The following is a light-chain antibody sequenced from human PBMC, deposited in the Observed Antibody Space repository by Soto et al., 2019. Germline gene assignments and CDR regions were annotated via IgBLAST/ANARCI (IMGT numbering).Light chain of an antibody. CDR2: GAS. J-gene: IGKJ2*01. CDR3: QQYGSSYT. Sequence: EIVLTQSPGTLSLSPGERATLSCRASQSVSSSYLAWYQQKPGQAPRLLIYGASRRATGIPDRFSGSGSGTAFTLTISRLEPEDFAVYYCQQYGSSYTFGQGTKLEIK. V-gene: IGKV3-20*01. CDR1: QSVSSSY.